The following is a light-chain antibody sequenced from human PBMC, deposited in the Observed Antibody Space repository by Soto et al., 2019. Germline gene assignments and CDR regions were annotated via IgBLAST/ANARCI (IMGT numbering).Light chain of an antibody. J-gene: IGKJ5*01. CDR2: KAS. V-gene: IGKV1-5*03. Sequence: SFPSTASQYISEWLAWYRQKPGKAPNLLIYKASTLETGVPSRFSGSGFGTEFTLTINNLQPDDFATYYCQQYNNYPITFGQGTRLEIK. CDR3: QQYNNYPIT. CDR1: QYISEW.